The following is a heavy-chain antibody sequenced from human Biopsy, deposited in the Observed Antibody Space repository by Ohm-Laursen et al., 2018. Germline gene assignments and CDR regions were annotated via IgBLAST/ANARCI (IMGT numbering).Heavy chain of an antibody. CDR1: GFDFSDYT. D-gene: IGHD4-23*01. J-gene: IGHJ2*01. CDR3: ARRPYGGTRYWYFDL. V-gene: IGHV3-21*01. CDR2: VTTTSSYI. Sequence: SLRLSCAASGFDFSDYTMSWVRQAPGKRLEWVSSVTTTSSYIYYADSVKGRFTISRDNAKNSLYLQMNSLRAEDTAVYYCARRPYGGTRYWYFDLWGRGTLVTVSS.